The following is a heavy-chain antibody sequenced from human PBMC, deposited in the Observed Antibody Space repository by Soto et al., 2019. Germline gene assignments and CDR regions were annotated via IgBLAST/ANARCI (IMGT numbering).Heavy chain of an antibody. D-gene: IGHD1-26*01. V-gene: IGHV1-69*06. CDR2: IIPTFGTP. J-gene: IGHJ4*02. CDR1: GGTFSSHG. Sequence: QVQLVQSGTVVQRRGPSVKVSCQASGGTFSSHGMAWVRQAPGQGLEWMGGIIPTFGTPTYAPKFQGRVTITADKSTNTAYMELSSLRSEDTGVYYCASERSAQYFDFWGQGTLITVSS. CDR3: ASERSAQYFDF.